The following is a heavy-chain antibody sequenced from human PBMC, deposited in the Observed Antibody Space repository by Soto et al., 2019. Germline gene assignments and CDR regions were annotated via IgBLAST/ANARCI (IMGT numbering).Heavy chain of an antibody. CDR3: ARPMSSGRDDAFDI. Sequence: GESLKISCKGSGYSFTSNYWIGWVRQMPGKGLEWMGIIYPRDSDTTYSPSFQGQVTISADKSISTAYLQWSSLKASDTAMYYCARPMSSGRDDAFDIWGQGTMVTVSS. D-gene: IGHD3-22*01. CDR2: IYPRDSDT. CDR1: GYSFTSNYW. V-gene: IGHV5-51*01. J-gene: IGHJ3*02.